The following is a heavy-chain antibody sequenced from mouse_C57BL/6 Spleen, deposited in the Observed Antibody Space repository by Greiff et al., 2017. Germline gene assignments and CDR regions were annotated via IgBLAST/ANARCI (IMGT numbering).Heavy chain of an antibody. CDR1: GYTFTSYW. CDR3: AREMITSFMDY. V-gene: IGHV1-52*01. CDR2: IDPSDSET. J-gene: IGHJ4*01. Sequence: VQLQQPGAELVRPGSSVKLSCKASGYTFTSYWMHWVKQRPIQGLEWIGNIDPSDSETHYNQKFKDKATLTVDKSSSTAYMQLSSLTSEDSAVYYCAREMITSFMDYWGQGTSVTVAS. D-gene: IGHD2-4*01.